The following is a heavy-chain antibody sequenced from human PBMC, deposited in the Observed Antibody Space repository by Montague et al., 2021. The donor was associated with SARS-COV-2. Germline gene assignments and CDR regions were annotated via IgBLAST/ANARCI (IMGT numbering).Heavy chain of an antibody. Sequence: TLSLPCTVSGGSISSGGYYWSWTRQHPGKGLEWIGYIYYSGSTYYNPSLKSRVTISVDTSKNQFSLKLSSVTAADTAVYYCARVSVEMATMGVYYYYGMDVWGQGTTVTVSS. D-gene: IGHD5-24*01. CDR2: IYYSGST. CDR3: ARVSVEMATMGVYYYYGMDV. V-gene: IGHV4-31*03. CDR1: GGSISSGGYY. J-gene: IGHJ6*02.